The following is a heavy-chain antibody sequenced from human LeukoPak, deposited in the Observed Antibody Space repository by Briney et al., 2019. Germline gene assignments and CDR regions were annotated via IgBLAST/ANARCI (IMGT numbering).Heavy chain of an antibody. CDR3: ARQFPYCGGDCSSFDY. Sequence: GGSLRLSCAASGFTFSSFSMNWVRQAPGKGLEWISYISTSGSIIYYADSVKGRFTISRDNAKNSLYLQMNSLRAEDTAVYYCARQFPYCGGDCSSFDYWGQGTLVTVSS. V-gene: IGHV3-48*04. CDR1: GFTFSSFS. D-gene: IGHD2-21*02. J-gene: IGHJ4*02. CDR2: ISTSGSII.